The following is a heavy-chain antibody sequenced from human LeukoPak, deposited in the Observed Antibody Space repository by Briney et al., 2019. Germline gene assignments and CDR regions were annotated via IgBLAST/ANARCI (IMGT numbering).Heavy chain of an antibody. D-gene: IGHD3-22*01. V-gene: IGHV1-8*01. CDR1: GYTFTSYD. J-gene: IGHJ4*02. Sequence: GASVKVSCKASGYTFTSYDINWVRQATGQGLEWMGWMSPNSGNTGYAQKFQGRVTMTRNTSISTAYMELSSLRSEDTAVYYCARGNYYDSASLSTTLDLDYWGQGTLVTVSS. CDR3: ARGNYYDSASLSTTLDLDY. CDR2: MSPNSGNT.